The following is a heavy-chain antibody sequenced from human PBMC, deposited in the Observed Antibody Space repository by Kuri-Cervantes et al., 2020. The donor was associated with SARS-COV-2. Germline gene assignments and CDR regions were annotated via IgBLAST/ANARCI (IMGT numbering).Heavy chain of an antibody. CDR2: INTNPGNT. D-gene: IGHD1-26*01. Sequence: ASVTVSCKASGYTFTSYAMNWVRQAPGQGLEWMGWINTNPGNTTYAQGFTGRFVFSLDTSVSTAYLQISSLKAEDTAVYYCAREDPLVGATGGYWGQGTLVTSPQ. CDR3: AREDPLVGATGGY. J-gene: IGHJ4*02. V-gene: IGHV7-4-1*02. CDR1: GYTFTSYA.